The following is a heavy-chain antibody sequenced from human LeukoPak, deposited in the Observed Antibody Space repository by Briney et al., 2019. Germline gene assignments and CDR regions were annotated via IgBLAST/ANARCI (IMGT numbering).Heavy chain of an antibody. J-gene: IGHJ4*02. CDR1: GFTFSNYW. CDR3: ARDPDICSGGSCYSHFDY. Sequence: PGGSLRLSCAASGFTFSNYWMHWVRRAPGKGLVWVSRIKSDGSSTSYADFVKGRFTISRDNAKNTLYLQMNGLRAEDTAVYYCARDPDICSGGSCYSHFDYWGQGTLVTVSS. V-gene: IGHV3-74*01. D-gene: IGHD2-15*01. CDR2: IKSDGSST.